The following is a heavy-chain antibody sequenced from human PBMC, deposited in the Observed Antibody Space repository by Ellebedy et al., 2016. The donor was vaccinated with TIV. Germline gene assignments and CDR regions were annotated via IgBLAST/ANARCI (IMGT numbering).Heavy chain of an antibody. J-gene: IGHJ4*02. CDR1: GFTFYSHA. Sequence: GESLKISCVGSGFTFYSHAMSWVRQTPGKGLEWVSVISAGGDSTEYGDSVKGRFTIPRDNSKNTLYLQMNSLIVEDTAVYYCVKLDSSGYYYGRLDYWGQGTLVTVSS. CDR3: VKLDSSGYYYGRLDY. CDR2: ISAGGDST. V-gene: IGHV3-23*01. D-gene: IGHD3-22*01.